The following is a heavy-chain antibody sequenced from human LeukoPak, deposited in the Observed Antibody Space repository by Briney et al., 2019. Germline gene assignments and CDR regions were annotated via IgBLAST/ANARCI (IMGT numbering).Heavy chain of an antibody. CDR3: AKVSQIYCSSTSCYNDY. V-gene: IGHV3-23*01. CDR1: GFTFSSYA. D-gene: IGHD2-2*02. J-gene: IGHJ4*02. Sequence: GGSLRLSCAASGFTFSSYAMSWVRQASGKGLEWVSAISGSGGSTYYADSVKGRFTISRDNSKNTLYLQMNSLRAEDTAVYYCAKVSQIYCSSTSCYNDYWGQGTLVTVSS. CDR2: ISGSGGST.